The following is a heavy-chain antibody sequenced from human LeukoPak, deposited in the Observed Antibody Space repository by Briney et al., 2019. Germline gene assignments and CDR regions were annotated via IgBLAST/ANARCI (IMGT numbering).Heavy chain of an antibody. D-gene: IGHD3-9*01. V-gene: IGHV3-43D*03. J-gene: IGHJ6*03. CDR1: GFTFDDYA. Sequence: PGGSLRLSCAASGFTFDDYAMHWVRQAPGKGLEWVSLISWDGGSTYYADSVKGRFTISRDNSKNSLYLQMNSLRAEDTALYYCAKDSYDILIGDGYYYYYMDVWGKGTTVTVSS. CDR2: ISWDGGST. CDR3: AKDSYDILIGDGYYYYYMDV.